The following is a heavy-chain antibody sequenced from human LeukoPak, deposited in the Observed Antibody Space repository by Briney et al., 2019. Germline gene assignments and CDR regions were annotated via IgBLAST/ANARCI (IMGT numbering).Heavy chain of an antibody. J-gene: IGHJ4*02. CDR3: ARDLRKRGYSYGYDY. Sequence: ASVKVSCKASGYTFTGYYMHWVRQAPGQGLEWMGWINPNSGGTNYAQKFQGRVTMTRDTSISTAYMELGRLRSDDTAVYYCARDLRKRGYSYGYDYWGQGTLVTVSS. D-gene: IGHD5-18*01. CDR1: GYTFTGYY. V-gene: IGHV1-2*02. CDR2: INPNSGGT.